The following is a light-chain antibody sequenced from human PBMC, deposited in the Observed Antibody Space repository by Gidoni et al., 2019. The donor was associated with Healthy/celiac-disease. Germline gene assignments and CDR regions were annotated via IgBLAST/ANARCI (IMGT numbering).Light chain of an antibody. CDR1: QGSRND. V-gene: IGKV1-6*01. CDR2: AAS. Sequence: AIQMTQSPSSLSASVGDRVTITCRASQGSRNDLGWYQQKPGKAPKLLVYAASSLQSGVPSRFSGSGSGTDFTLTISSLQPEDFATYYCLQDYNYPLTFGGGTKVEIK. J-gene: IGKJ4*01. CDR3: LQDYNYPLT.